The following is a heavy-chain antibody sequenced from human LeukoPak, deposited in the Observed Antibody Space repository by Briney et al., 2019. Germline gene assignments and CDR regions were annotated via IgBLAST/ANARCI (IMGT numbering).Heavy chain of an antibody. CDR2: IYYSGST. CDR1: GGSISSGGYS. Sequence: SETLSLTCAVSGGSISSGGYSWGWLRQPPGKGLEGIGYIYYSGSTYYNPSLKSRVTISVDTSKNQFSLKLSSVTAADTAVYYCARIAAAGKVGNWFDPWGQGTLVTVSS. V-gene: IGHV4-30-4*07. CDR3: ARIAAAGKVGNWFDP. J-gene: IGHJ5*02. D-gene: IGHD6-13*01.